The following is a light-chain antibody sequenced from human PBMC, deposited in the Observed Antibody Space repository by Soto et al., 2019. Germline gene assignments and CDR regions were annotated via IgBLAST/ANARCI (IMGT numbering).Light chain of an antibody. J-gene: IGKJ2*01. Sequence: ELVLTQSPGTLSLSPGERATLSCRASQSVISNYLAWYQQKPGQAPRLLMSGASKRATGIPDRFSGSGSGTDFTLTISRLEPEDFAVYYCQQYYSSSYTFGQGTKLEIK. V-gene: IGKV3-20*01. CDR2: GAS. CDR1: QSVISNY. CDR3: QQYYSSSYT.